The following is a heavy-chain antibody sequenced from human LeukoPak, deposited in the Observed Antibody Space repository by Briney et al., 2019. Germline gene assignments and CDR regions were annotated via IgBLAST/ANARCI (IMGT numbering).Heavy chain of an antibody. J-gene: IGHJ5*02. CDR3: AREWHVLRYFDQNWFDP. CDR2: IYYSGST. CDR1: GGSISSSSYY. Sequence: SETLSLTCTVSGGSISSSSYYWGWIRQPPGKGLEWIGSIYYSGSTYYNPSLKSRVTISVDTSKNQFSLKLSSVTAADTAVYYCAREWHVLRYFDQNWFDPWGQGTLVTVSS. V-gene: IGHV4-39*07. D-gene: IGHD3-9*01.